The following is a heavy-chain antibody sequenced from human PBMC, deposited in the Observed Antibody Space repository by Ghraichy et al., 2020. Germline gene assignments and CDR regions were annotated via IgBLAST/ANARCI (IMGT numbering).Heavy chain of an antibody. CDR1: GLTFSNFA. D-gene: IGHD1-26*01. CDR3: AKGKGSGSYVNWSFNI. V-gene: IGHV3-23*01. CDR2: ISGSGGSI. J-gene: IGHJ2*01. Sequence: LSLTCAVSGLTFSNFAMAWVRQAPGKGLEWVSTISGSGGSIWYADSGKGRFIISRDNSRSPFYLQMNSLRAEDTAVYYCAKGKGSGSYVNWSFNIWGRGTPVTVSP.